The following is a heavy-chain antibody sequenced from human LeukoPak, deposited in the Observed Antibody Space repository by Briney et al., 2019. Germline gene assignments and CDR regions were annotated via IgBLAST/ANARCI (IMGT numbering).Heavy chain of an antibody. Sequence: GGSLRLSCAASGFTFSSYGMHWVRQAPGKGLEWVAVISYDGSNKYYADSVKGRFTISRDNSKNTLYLQMNSLRAEDTAVYYCARGSIAAAVISRSTPLDYWGQGTLVTVSS. CDR1: GFTFSSYG. V-gene: IGHV3-30*03. CDR3: ARGSIAAAVISRSTPLDY. J-gene: IGHJ4*02. D-gene: IGHD6-13*01. CDR2: ISYDGSNK.